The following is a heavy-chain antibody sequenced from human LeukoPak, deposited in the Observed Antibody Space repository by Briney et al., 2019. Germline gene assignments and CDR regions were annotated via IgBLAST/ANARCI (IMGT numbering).Heavy chain of an antibody. V-gene: IGHV3-48*03. J-gene: IGHJ6*04. CDR1: GFTFSSYE. Sequence: GGSLRLSCAASGFTFSSYEMNWVRQAPGKGLEWVSYISSSGRTIYYADSVKGRFPISRDKAKNSLYLQMNSLRAEDTAVYYCAELGITMIGGVWGKGTTVTISS. D-gene: IGHD3-10*02. CDR2: ISSSGRTI. CDR3: AELGITMIGGV.